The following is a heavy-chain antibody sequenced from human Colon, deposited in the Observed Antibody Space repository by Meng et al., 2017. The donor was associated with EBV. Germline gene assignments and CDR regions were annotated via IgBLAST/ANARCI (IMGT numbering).Heavy chain of an antibody. D-gene: IGHD3-3*01. Sequence: EGQVVGSGGGSVQPGGPLRLSCAASGFTFSTYWMHWVRQVPGKGLIWVSRVKPDGTSTYYADSVRGRFTISRDNAKNTVYLQMNTLRAEDTAVYYCVRDRPSWTWGQGTLVTVSS. CDR2: VKPDGTST. CDR3: VRDRPSWT. V-gene: IGHV3-74*01. J-gene: IGHJ5*02. CDR1: GFTFSTYW.